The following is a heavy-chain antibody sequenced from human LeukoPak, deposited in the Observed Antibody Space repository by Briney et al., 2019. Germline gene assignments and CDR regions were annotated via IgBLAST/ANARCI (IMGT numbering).Heavy chain of an antibody. CDR2: IYTSGST. CDR1: GGSISSYY. Sequence: SETLSLTCTVSGGSISSYYWSWIRQPPGKGLEWIGYIYTSGSTNYNPSLKSRVTISVDTSKNQFSLKLSSVTAADTAVCYCARVLFGSWDHSFYYYYYMDVWGQGTLVTVSS. D-gene: IGHD6-13*01. J-gene: IGHJ6*03. V-gene: IGHV4-4*09. CDR3: ARVLFGSWDHSFYYYYYMDV.